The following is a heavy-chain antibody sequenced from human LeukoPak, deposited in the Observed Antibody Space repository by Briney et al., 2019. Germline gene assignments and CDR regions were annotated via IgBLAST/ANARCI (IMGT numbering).Heavy chain of an antibody. D-gene: IGHD1-26*01. J-gene: IGHJ4*02. CDR1: GFTFSSYE. Sequence: GGSLRLSCAASGFTFSSYEMNWVRQAPGKGLEWVSYISSSGSTIYYADSVKGRFTISRDNAKNSRYLQMNSLRAEDTAVYYCARGSGSYYVFDYWGQGTLVTVSS. V-gene: IGHV3-48*03. CDR3: ARGSGSYYVFDY. CDR2: ISSSGSTI.